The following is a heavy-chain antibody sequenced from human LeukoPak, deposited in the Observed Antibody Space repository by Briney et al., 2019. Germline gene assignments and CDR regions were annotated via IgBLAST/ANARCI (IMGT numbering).Heavy chain of an antibody. J-gene: IGHJ6*04. CDR3: AGTDDYGDYYYYYGMDV. D-gene: IGHD4-17*01. CDR2: IYYSGST. V-gene: IGHV4-59*01. Sequence: SETLSLTCTVSGGSISSYYWSWIRLPPGKGLEWIGYIYYSGSTNYNPSLKSRVTISVDTSKNQFSLKLSSVTAADTAVYYCAGTDDYGDYYYYYGMDVWGKGTTVTVSS. CDR1: GGSISSYY.